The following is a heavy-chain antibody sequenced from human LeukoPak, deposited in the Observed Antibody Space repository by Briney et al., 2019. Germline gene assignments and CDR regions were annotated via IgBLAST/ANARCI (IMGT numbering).Heavy chain of an antibody. Sequence: SETLSLTCTVSGGSISSYYWSWIRQPPGKGLEWIGYIYYSGSTNYNPSLKSRVTISVDTSKNQFSLKLSSVTAADTAVYYCARDRKLAAARNYYYYYMDVWGKGTTVTVSS. CDR3: ARDRKLAAARNYYYYYMDV. D-gene: IGHD6-25*01. CDR1: GGSISSYY. CDR2: IYYSGST. J-gene: IGHJ6*03. V-gene: IGHV4-59*01.